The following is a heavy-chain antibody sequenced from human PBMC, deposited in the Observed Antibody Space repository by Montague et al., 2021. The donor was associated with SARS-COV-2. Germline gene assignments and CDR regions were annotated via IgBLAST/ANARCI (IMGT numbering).Heavy chain of an antibody. CDR1: GFTFSSYS. CDR3: ARDFGYYYGSGSYPTFDY. D-gene: IGHD3-10*01. CDR2: ISSSSSYI. Sequence: SLRLSCAASGFTFSSYSMNWVRQAPGKGLEWVSSISSSSSYIYYAASAKGRFPISRDNAKNSLYLQMNRLRAEDTAVYYCARDFGYYYGSGSYPTFDYWGQGTLVTVSS. J-gene: IGHJ4*02. V-gene: IGHV3-21*01.